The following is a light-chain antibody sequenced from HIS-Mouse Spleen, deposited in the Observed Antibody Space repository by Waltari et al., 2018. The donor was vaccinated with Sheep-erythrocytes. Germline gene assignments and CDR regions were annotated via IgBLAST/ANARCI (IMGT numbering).Light chain of an antibody. Sequence: QSALTQPPSASGSPGQSVTISCTGTSSDVGGYNYVSWYQQHPGKAPKLMIYGVSKRPSGFPDRFSGSKSGNTASLTVSGLQAEEEADYYCSSYAGSNNWVFGGGTKLTVL. CDR2: GVS. CDR1: SSDVGGYNY. CDR3: SSYAGSNNWV. J-gene: IGLJ3*02. V-gene: IGLV2-8*01.